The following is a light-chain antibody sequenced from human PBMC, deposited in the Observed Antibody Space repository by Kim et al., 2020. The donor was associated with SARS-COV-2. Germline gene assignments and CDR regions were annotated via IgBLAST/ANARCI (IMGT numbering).Light chain of an antibody. CDR2: GAS. Sequence: SLGERATLSCRASQGVSSNLAWYQQNPGQAPRLLIYGASTRATGIPARFSGSGSETEFTLTISSLQSEDFAVYYCQQYNNWPPGTFGQGTKVDIK. J-gene: IGKJ1*01. V-gene: IGKV3-15*01. CDR3: QQYNNWPPGT. CDR1: QGVSSN.